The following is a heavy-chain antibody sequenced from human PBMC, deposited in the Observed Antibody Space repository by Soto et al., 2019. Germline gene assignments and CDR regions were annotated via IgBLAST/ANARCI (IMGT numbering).Heavy chain of an antibody. CDR3: TRTFDGSGYFSPDFDY. V-gene: IGHV3-73*02. J-gene: IGHJ4*02. CDR2: IRRRAKNYAT. Sequence: EVQLVESGGDLVQPGGSLKLSCAASGFTFSGSAMHWVRQASGKGLEWVGHIRRRAKNYATVYAASVKGRFIISRDDSKDTAYLQMNSLKTDDTAVYYCTRTFDGSGYFSPDFDYWGQGTLVTVTS. CDR1: GFTFSGSA. D-gene: IGHD3-22*01.